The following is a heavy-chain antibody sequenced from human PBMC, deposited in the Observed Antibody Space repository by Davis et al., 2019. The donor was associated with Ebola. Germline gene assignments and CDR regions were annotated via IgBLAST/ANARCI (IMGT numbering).Heavy chain of an antibody. J-gene: IGHJ6*02. CDR3: ARSSIAARPGYYYGMDV. Sequence: GESLKISCAASGFTFTTYPMNRVRQAPGKGLEWVSSISWSSTYIYYADSVMGRFTISRDNAKNSLYLQMNSLGVEDTAVYYCARSSIAARPGYYYGMDVWGQGTTVTVSS. CDR2: ISWSSTYI. V-gene: IGHV3-21*01. D-gene: IGHD6-6*01. CDR1: GFTFTTYP.